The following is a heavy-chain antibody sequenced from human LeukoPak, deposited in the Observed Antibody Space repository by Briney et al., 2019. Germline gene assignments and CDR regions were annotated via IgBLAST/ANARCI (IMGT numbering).Heavy chain of an antibody. CDR3: ARQKWEQQGRDYYFNGLDV. Sequence: SETLSLTCSVSAGSVSSSSWWSWVRQSPVKGLEWIGEIYLYGTTNYNPSLKSRVTMSVDRSKNQFSLKLSSVTAADTAVYYCARQKWEQQGRDYYFNGLDVWGPGTTVTVSS. CDR2: IYLYGTT. V-gene: IGHV4-4*02. J-gene: IGHJ6*02. CDR1: AGSVSSSSW. D-gene: IGHD1-26*01.